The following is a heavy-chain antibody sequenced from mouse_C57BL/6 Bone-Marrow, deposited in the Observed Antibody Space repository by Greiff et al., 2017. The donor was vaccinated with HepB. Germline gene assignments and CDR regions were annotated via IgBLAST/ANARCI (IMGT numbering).Heavy chain of an antibody. Sequence: EVKVEESGPGLVKPSQSLSLTCSVTGYSITSGYYWNWIRQFPGNKLEWMGYISYDGSNNYNPSLKNRISITRDTSKNQFFLKLNSVTTEDTATYYCARRDYYGSSLDYWGQGTTLTVSS. V-gene: IGHV3-6*01. CDR2: ISYDGSN. J-gene: IGHJ2*01. CDR1: GYSITSGYY. D-gene: IGHD1-1*01. CDR3: ARRDYYGSSLDY.